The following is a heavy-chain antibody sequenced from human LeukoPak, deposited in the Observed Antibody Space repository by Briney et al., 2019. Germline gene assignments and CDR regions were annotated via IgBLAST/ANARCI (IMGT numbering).Heavy chain of an antibody. CDR2: IYYSGST. D-gene: IGHD6-19*01. V-gene: IGHV4-61*01. CDR1: GGSVSSGSYY. J-gene: IGHJ5*02. Sequence: PSETLSLTCTVSGGSVSSGSYYWSWIRQPPGKGLEWIGYIYYSGSTNYNPSLKSRVTISVDTSKNQFSLKLSSVTAADTAVYYCARHDRDSSGGFVPWGQGTLVTVSS. CDR3: ARHDRDSSGGFVP.